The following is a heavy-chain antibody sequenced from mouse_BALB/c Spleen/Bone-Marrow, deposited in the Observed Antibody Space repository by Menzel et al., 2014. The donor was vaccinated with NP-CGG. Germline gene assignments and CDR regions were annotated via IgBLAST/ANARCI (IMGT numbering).Heavy chain of an antibody. Sequence: EVMLVESGGGLVQPRGSPKLSCAASGFDFSRYWMSWVRQAPGKGLEWIGEINPDSGTINYTPSLKDKFIISRDNAKNTLYLQMSKVRSEDTALYYCARRGGYFAYWGQGTLVTVSA. CDR1: GFDFSRYW. CDR3: ARRGGYFAY. J-gene: IGHJ3*01. CDR2: INPDSGTI. D-gene: IGHD2-2*01. V-gene: IGHV4-1*02.